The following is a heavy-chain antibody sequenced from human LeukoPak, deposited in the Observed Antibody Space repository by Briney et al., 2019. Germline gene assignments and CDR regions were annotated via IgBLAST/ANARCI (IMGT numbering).Heavy chain of an antibody. V-gene: IGHV4-34*01. J-gene: IGHJ4*02. D-gene: IGHD2-15*01. CDR3: ARGSSFDGYCSAGACDAGYYDS. Sequence: KPSETLSLTCAVYGESFSAYFWNWIRQAPGKPLEYIGEINDRGSSHYNPSLKTRVTLSVDTSKNQFSLKLTSVTAADTAVYFCARGSSFDGYCSAGACDAGYYDSWGQGTPVTVSS. CDR2: INDRGSS. CDR1: GESFSAYF.